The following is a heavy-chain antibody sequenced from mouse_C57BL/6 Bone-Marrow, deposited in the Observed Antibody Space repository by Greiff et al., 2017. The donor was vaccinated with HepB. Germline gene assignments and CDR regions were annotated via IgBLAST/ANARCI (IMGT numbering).Heavy chain of an antibody. Sequence: VQLKESGGGLVKPGGSLKLSCAASGFTFSSYAMSWVRQTPEKRLEWVATISDGGSYTYYPDNVKGRFTISRDNAKNNLYLQMSHLKSEDTAMYYCARRGNYVEAMDYWGQGTSVTVSS. J-gene: IGHJ4*01. CDR2: ISDGGSYT. CDR1: GFTFSSYA. D-gene: IGHD2-1*01. CDR3: ARRGNYVEAMDY. V-gene: IGHV5-4*01.